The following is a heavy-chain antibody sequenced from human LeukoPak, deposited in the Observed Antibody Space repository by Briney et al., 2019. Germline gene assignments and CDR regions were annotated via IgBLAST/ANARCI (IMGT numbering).Heavy chain of an antibody. Sequence: SVKVSCKASGGTLSSYAISWVRQAPGQGLEWMGGIIPIFRTANYAQKFQGRVTITTDESTSTAYMELSSLRSEDTAVYYCARAKYYDYVWGSYRYYFDYWGQGTLVTVSS. CDR2: IIPIFRTA. D-gene: IGHD3-16*02. CDR1: GGTLSSYA. V-gene: IGHV1-69*05. CDR3: ARAKYYDYVWGSYRYYFDY. J-gene: IGHJ4*02.